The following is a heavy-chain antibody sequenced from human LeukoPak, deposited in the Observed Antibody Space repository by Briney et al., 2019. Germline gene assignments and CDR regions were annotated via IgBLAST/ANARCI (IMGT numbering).Heavy chain of an antibody. Sequence: SETLSLTCTVSGGSISSYYWSWIRQPPGKGLEWIGYIYYSGSTNYNPSLKSRVTISVDTSKNQFSLKLSSVTAADTAVYYCARTGYCSGGSCYSGYFQHWGQGTLVTVSS. J-gene: IGHJ1*01. CDR2: IYYSGST. CDR3: ARTGYCSGGSCYSGYFQH. V-gene: IGHV4-59*01. D-gene: IGHD2-15*01. CDR1: GGSISSYY.